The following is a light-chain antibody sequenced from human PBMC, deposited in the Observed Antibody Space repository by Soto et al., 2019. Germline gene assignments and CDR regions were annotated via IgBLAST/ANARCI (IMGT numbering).Light chain of an antibody. Sequence: DVVMTQSPLSRPVTLGQPASISCRSSQSLVYSDGNTYLNWFHQRPGQYPRRLIYKVFNRDSGVPDRFSGSGSGTDFTLKISRVEAEDVGVYYGMQGTYWPRLTVGGGTKVQIK. CDR1: QSLVYSDGNTY. CDR2: KVF. J-gene: IGKJ4*01. CDR3: MQGTYWPRLT. V-gene: IGKV2-30*01.